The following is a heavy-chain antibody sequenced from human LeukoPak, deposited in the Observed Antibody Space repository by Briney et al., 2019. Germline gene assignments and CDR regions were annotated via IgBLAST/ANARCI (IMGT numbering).Heavy chain of an antibody. J-gene: IGHJ5*02. CDR1: GVSISSYY. Sequence: PSETLSLTCTVSGVSISSYYLSWIRQPAGKGLEWIGRIYSRVTTYNPSLKSRVTMSADTSRNHVSLTLNSVAAADTAVYYCARDSGTTGEVKFDPWGQGTLVAVSS. CDR3: ARDSGTTGEVKFDP. D-gene: IGHD3-10*01. V-gene: IGHV4-4*07. CDR2: IYSRVT.